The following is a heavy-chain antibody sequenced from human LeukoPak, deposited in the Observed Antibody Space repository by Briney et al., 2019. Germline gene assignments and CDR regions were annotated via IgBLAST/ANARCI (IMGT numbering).Heavy chain of an antibody. CDR2: INPNSGGT. CDR3: ATLRPIYYYDSSGDWYFDL. D-gene: IGHD3-22*01. Sequence: ASVKVSCKASGYTFTGYYMHWVRQAPGQGLEWMGWINPNSGGTNYAQKFQGGVTMTRDTSISTAYMELSSLRSEDTAVYYCATLRPIYYYDSSGDWYFDLWGRGTLVTVSS. CDR1: GYTFTGYY. J-gene: IGHJ2*01. V-gene: IGHV1-2*02.